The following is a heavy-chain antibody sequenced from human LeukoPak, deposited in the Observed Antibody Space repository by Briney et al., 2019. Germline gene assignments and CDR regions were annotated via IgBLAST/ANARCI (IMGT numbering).Heavy chain of an antibody. CDR3: AKRGVVIRVILVGLHKEAYYFDS. D-gene: IGHD3-22*01. J-gene: IGHJ4*02. CDR1: GITLSNYG. CDR2: ISDTGGRT. Sequence: GGSLRLSCAVSGITLSNYGMTWVRQAPGKGLEWVAGISDTGGRTNYADSVKGRFTISRDNPKNTLYLQMNSLRAEDTAVYFCAKRGVVIRVILVGLHKEAYYFDSWGQGALVTVPS. V-gene: IGHV3-23*01.